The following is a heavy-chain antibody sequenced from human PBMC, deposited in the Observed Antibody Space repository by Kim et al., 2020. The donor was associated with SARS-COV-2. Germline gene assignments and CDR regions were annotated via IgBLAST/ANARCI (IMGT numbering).Heavy chain of an antibody. Sequence: WGSLRLSCAASGFTFSSYAMSCVRQAPGKGLEWVSAISGSGGSTYYADSVKGRFTISRDNSKNTLYLQMNSLRAEDTAVYYCANTVTFGGVIAKGYYFDYWGQGTLVTVSS. D-gene: IGHD3-16*02. V-gene: IGHV3-23*01. CDR1: GFTFSSYA. CDR3: ANTVTFGGVIAKGYYFDY. CDR2: ISGSGGST. J-gene: IGHJ4*02.